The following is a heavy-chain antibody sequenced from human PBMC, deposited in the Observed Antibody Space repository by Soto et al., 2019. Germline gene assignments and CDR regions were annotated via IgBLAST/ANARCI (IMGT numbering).Heavy chain of an antibody. Sequence: GGSLRLSCAASGFTFSSYGMHWVRQAPGKGLEWVAVIWYDGSNKYYADSVKGRFTISRDNSKNTLYLQMNSLRAEDTAVYYCARGTFQYSGYTLPYSPQHWGQGTLVTVSS. CDR3: ARGTFQYSGYTLPYSPQH. J-gene: IGHJ1*01. V-gene: IGHV3-33*01. CDR1: GFTFSSYG. CDR2: IWYDGSNK. D-gene: IGHD5-12*01.